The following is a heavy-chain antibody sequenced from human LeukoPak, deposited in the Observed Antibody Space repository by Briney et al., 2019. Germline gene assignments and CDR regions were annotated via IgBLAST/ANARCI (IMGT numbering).Heavy chain of an antibody. CDR2: IWYDGSNK. CDR1: GFTFSSYG. Sequence: PGRSLRLSCAASGFTFSSYGMHWVRQAPGKGLEWVAVIWYDGSNKYYADSVKGRFTISRDNSKNTLYLQMNSLRAEDTAVYYCAKDPNYGSGSYYGYWGQGTQVTVSS. D-gene: IGHD3-10*01. J-gene: IGHJ4*02. CDR3: AKDPNYGSGSYYGY. V-gene: IGHV3-33*06.